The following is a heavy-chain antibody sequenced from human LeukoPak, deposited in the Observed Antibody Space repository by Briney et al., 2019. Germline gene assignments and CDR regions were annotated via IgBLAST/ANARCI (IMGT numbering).Heavy chain of an antibody. CDR2: ISISSSFI. D-gene: IGHD6-6*01. V-gene: IGHV3-21*01. CDR1: GFTFTTYS. CDR3: ARDGSSSGDFGY. J-gene: IGHJ4*02. Sequence: GGSLRLSCAASGFTFTTYSMNWVRQAPGKGLEWVSSISISSSFIYYADSVKGRFTISRDDANNSLYLQMNNLRAEDTAVYYCARDGSSSGDFGYWGQGTLVTVSS.